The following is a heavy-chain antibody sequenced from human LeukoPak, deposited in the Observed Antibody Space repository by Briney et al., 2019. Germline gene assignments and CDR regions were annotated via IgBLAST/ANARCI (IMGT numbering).Heavy chain of an antibody. Sequence: SQTLSLTCTVSGGSISSGSYYWSWIRQPAGKGLEWIGRIYTSGSTNYNPSLKSRVTISVDASKKQFSLKLSSVTAADTAVYYCARDRGDGYNYDYWGQGTLVTVSS. D-gene: IGHD5-24*01. CDR2: IYTSGST. V-gene: IGHV4-61*02. CDR1: GGSISSGSYY. J-gene: IGHJ4*02. CDR3: ARDRGDGYNYDY.